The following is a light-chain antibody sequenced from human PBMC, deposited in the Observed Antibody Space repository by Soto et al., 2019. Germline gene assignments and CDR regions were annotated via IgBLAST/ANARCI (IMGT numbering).Light chain of an antibody. V-gene: IGLV2-8*01. J-gene: IGLJ3*02. Sequence: QSALTQPPSASGSPGQSVTISCTGTSSDIGTYKYVSWYQQHPGQAPKLMIYDVSQRPSGVPDRFSGSKSGNTASLTVSGLQAEDEADYYCSSFAGSNNVVFGGGTQLTVL. CDR3: SSFAGSNNVV. CDR1: SSDIGTYKY. CDR2: DVS.